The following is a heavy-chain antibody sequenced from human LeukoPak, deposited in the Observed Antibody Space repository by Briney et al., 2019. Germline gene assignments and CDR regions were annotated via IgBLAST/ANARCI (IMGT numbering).Heavy chain of an antibody. D-gene: IGHD3-3*01. V-gene: IGHV3-23*01. J-gene: IGHJ4*02. CDR2: ISGSGGST. CDR1: GFTFSSYG. Sequence: GGSLRLSCAASGFTFSSYGMNWVRQAPGKGLEWVSGISGSGGSTYYADSVKGRFTISRDNGKNSLYLQLNSLRAEDTAVYYCATDRGFASFDYWGQGTLVTVSS. CDR3: ATDRGFASFDY.